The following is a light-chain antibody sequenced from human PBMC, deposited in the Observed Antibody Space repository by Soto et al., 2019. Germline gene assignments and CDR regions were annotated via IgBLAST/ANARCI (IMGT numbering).Light chain of an antibody. CDR2: GHS. Sequence: QSVLTQPPSVSGAPGQRVTISCTGSSSNIGAGYDVHWYQQLPGTAPKLLIYGHSNRPSGVPDRVSGSKSGTSASLAITGLQAEDEADYYCQSYDSSLSGYVVFGGGTKLTVL. J-gene: IGLJ2*01. CDR1: SSNIGAGYD. V-gene: IGLV1-40*01. CDR3: QSYDSSLSGYVV.